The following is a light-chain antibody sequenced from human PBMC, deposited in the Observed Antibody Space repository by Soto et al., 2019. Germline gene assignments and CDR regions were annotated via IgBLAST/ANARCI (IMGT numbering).Light chain of an antibody. CDR2: DAS. Sequence: DIQMTQSPSTLSASVGDRVTITCRASQSLSSWLAWYQQKPGKAPKLLIYDASSLESGVPSRFSGSGSGTEFTLTISSLQPDDFATYYCQQRGTFGQGTKLEIK. CDR3: QQRGT. CDR1: QSLSSW. V-gene: IGKV1-5*01. J-gene: IGKJ2*01.